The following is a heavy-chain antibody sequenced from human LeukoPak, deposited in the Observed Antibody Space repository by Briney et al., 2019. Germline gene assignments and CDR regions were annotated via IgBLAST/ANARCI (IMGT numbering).Heavy chain of an antibody. CDR1: GFTFSSYA. D-gene: IGHD3-9*01. J-gene: IGHJ6*02. Sequence: GGSLRLSCAASGFTFSSYAMSWVRQAPGKGLEWVSAISGSGGSTFYADSVKGRFTISRDNSKNTLYLQMNSLRAEDTAVYYCARDLFGYYDILTGHSTQYYYYGMDVWGQGTTVTVSS. CDR3: ARDLFGYYDILTGHSTQYYYYGMDV. V-gene: IGHV3-23*01. CDR2: ISGSGGST.